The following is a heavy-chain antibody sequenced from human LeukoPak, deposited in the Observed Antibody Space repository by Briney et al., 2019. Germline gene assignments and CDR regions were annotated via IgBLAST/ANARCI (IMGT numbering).Heavy chain of an antibody. J-gene: IGHJ5*02. CDR3: AKSEHGGNSARWFDP. CDR1: GFTFSSYA. CDR2: ISGSGGST. V-gene: IGHV3-23*01. Sequence: GGSLRLSCAASGFTFSSYAMSWVRQAPGKGLEWVSAISGSGGSTYYADSVKGRLTISRDNSKNTLYLQMNSLRAEDTAVYYCAKSEHGGNSARWFDPWGQGTLVTVSS. D-gene: IGHD4-23*01.